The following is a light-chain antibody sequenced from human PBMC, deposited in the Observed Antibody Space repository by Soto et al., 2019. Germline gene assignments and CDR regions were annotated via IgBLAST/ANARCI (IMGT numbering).Light chain of an antibody. J-gene: IGKJ1*01. CDR1: QSVSSY. CDR3: QQRGHWPVT. CDR2: DAS. V-gene: IGKV3-11*01. Sequence: EIVLTQSPATLSLSPGERATLSCRASQSVSSYFAWYQQKPGQAPRLLIYDASNRAPGIPARFSGSGSGTDFTLTISSLEPDDFAVYYCQQRGHWPVTFGQGTRVDIK.